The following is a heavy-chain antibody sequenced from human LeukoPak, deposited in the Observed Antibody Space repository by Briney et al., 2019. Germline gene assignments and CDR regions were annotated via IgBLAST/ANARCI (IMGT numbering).Heavy chain of an antibody. Sequence: SGGSLRLSCAASGFTVSSNYMSWIRQAPGKGLEWVSYISSSGSTIYYADSVKGRFTISRDNAKNSLYLQMNSLRAEDTAVYYCARVPAMTTVTPGFDPWGQGTLVTVSS. CDR2: ISSSGSTI. V-gene: IGHV3-11*01. CDR3: ARVPAMTTVTPGFDP. J-gene: IGHJ5*02. CDR1: GFTVSSNY. D-gene: IGHD4-17*01.